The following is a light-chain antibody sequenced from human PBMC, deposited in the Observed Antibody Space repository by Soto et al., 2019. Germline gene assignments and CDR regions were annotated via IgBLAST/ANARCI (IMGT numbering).Light chain of an antibody. V-gene: IGKV1-5*03. Sequence: DIQMTQSPSTLSASVGDRVTITCRASQSISSWLAWYQQKPGKAPKLLIYKASSLESGVPTRFSGSGAGTEFTLAISSVQPDEFATYCCQQSGTFGEGTELEIK. CDR1: QSISSW. CDR3: QQSGT. J-gene: IGKJ2*01. CDR2: KAS.